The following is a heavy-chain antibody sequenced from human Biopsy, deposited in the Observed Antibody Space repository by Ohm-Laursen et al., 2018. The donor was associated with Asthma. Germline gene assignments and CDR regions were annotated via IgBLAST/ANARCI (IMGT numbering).Heavy chain of an antibody. Sequence: SLRLSCAASGFSFNSYGMHWVRQAPGKGLEWLAVMSFDGRQTYYADSVKGRFTISRDNSKNTLYLQMNSLRAEDTAVYYCAKRRGYSDLTDFDHWGQGTLVTVSS. D-gene: IGHD3-3*01. CDR2: MSFDGRQT. CDR3: AKRRGYSDLTDFDH. V-gene: IGHV3-30*18. J-gene: IGHJ4*02. CDR1: GFSFNSYG.